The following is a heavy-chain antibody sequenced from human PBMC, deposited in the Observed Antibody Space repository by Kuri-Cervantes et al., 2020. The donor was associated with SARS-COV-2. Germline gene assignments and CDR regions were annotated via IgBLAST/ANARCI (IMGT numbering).Heavy chain of an antibody. CDR3: ARAPTVTLDY. Sequence: GGSLRPSCAASGLPFSSYEMNWVRQDPGKGLEWVSYISSSGSTIYYSGSVKGRFTISRDNAKNSLYLQMNSLRAEDTAVYYCARAPTVTLDYWGQGTLVTVSS. V-gene: IGHV3-48*03. J-gene: IGHJ4*02. CDR1: GLPFSSYE. D-gene: IGHD4-17*01. CDR2: ISSSGSTI.